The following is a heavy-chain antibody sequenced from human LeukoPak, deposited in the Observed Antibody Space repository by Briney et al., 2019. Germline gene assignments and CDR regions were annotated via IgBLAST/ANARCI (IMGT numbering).Heavy chain of an antibody. D-gene: IGHD3-22*01. CDR2: IWYDGSNK. J-gene: IGHJ4*02. CDR3: ASIHRDSSGFGGLEY. Sequence: GRSLRLSCAASGFTFSSYDIHWVRQAPGKGLEWVAVIWYDGSNKYYADSVKGRFTISRDNSKNTLYLQVNSLRAEDTAVYYCASIHRDSSGFGGLEYWGQGTLVTVSS. V-gene: IGHV3-33*01. CDR1: GFTFSSYD.